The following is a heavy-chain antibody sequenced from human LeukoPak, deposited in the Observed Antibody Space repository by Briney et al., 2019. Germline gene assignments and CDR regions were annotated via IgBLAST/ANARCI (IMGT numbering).Heavy chain of an antibody. J-gene: IGHJ4*02. CDR1: GFTFSSYG. CDR2: IRYDGSNK. V-gene: IGHV3-30*02. D-gene: IGHD2-2*01. CDR3: AKEAFAVVPAAKSDY. Sequence: PGGSLRLSCAASGFTFSSYGMHWVRRAPGKGLEWVAFIRYDGSNKYYADSVKGRFTISRDNSKNTLYLQMNSLRAEDTAVYYCAKEAFAVVPAAKSDYWGQGTLVTVSP.